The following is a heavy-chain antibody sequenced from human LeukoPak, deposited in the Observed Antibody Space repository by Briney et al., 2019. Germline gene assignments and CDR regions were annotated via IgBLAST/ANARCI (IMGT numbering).Heavy chain of an antibody. V-gene: IGHV3-21*01. CDR3: ASPQLRGYSG. CDR1: EFTFNNAW. D-gene: IGHD3-22*01. CDR2: ISSSSSYI. J-gene: IGHJ4*02. Sequence: GGSLRLSCVASEFTFNNAWMSWVRQAPGKGLEWVSSISSSSSYIYYADSVKGRFTISRDNAKNSLYLQMNSLRAEDTAVYYCASPQLRGYSGWGQGTLVTVSS.